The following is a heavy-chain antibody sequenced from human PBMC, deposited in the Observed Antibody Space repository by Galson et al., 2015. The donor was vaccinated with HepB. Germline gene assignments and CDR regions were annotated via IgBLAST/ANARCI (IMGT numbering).Heavy chain of an antibody. J-gene: IGHJ2*01. V-gene: IGHV1-46*01. D-gene: IGHD2-21*02. CDR3: ARGCGGDCFPAGTPGLWYFDL. Sequence: QSGAEVKKPGASVKVSCKASGYTFTSYYMHWVRQAPGQGLEWMGIINPSGGSTSYAQKFQGRVTITADESTSTAYMELSSLRSEDTAVYYCARGCGGDCFPAGTPGLWYFDLWGRGTLVTVSS. CDR2: INPSGGST. CDR1: GYTFTSYY.